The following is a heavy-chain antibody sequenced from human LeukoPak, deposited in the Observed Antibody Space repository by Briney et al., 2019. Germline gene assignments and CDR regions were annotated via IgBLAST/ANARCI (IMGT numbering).Heavy chain of an antibody. V-gene: IGHV3-48*03. Sequence: GGSLRLSCAASGFTFSSYEMNWVRQAPGKGLEWVSYISSSGSTIYYADSVKGRFTISRDNAKNSLYLQMNSLRAEDTAVYYCAELGITMIGGVXXKGTTVTIXS. CDR3: AELGITMIGGV. J-gene: IGHJ6*04. CDR1: GFTFSSYE. CDR2: ISSSGSTI. D-gene: IGHD3-10*02.